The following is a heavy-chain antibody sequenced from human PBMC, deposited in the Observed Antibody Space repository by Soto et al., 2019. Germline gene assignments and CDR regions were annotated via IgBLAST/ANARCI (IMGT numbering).Heavy chain of an antibody. CDR2: ISAYNGDT. V-gene: IGHV1-18*01. CDR3: ARDYGHKWVEGDFVDY. CDR1: GYTFTNYG. D-gene: IGHD2-21*02. J-gene: IGHJ4*02. Sequence: QLQLVQSGTEVRKPGASVKVSCKASGYTFTNYGISWVRQAPGQGLEWMGWISAYNGDTNYAQKLRGRVTMTTETSQSTAYMELRSLRSDDTAVYYCARDYGHKWVEGDFVDYWGQGTLVTVCS.